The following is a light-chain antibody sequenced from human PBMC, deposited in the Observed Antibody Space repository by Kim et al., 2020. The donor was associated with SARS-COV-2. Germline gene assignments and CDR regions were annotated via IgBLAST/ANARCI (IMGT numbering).Light chain of an antibody. J-gene: IGKJ2*03. Sequence: PGGKATPSCGARQGVRATCVACGQNRPGAAPRLLIHGASTRATGVPDRVSGSGAEAEFTLIIDNLEPENSAVYYTQKYVPSPPYSLGQGTKLEI. CDR2: GAS. CDR1: QGVRATC. V-gene: IGKV3-20*01. CDR3: QKYVPSPPYS.